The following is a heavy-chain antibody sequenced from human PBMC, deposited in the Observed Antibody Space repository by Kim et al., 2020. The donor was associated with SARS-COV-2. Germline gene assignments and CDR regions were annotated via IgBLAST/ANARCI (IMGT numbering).Heavy chain of an antibody. CDR3: ARLGSSSWHFDH. D-gene: IGHD6-13*01. Sequence: KYYVDSVKGRFTISRDNAKNSLYLQMNSLRAEDTAVYYCARLGSSSWHFDHWGQGTLVTVSS. V-gene: IGHV3-7*04. CDR2: K. J-gene: IGHJ4*02.